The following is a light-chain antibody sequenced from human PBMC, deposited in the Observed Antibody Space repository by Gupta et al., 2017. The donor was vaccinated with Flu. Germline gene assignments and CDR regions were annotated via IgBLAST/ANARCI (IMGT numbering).Light chain of an antibody. CDR1: QNIRSW. Sequence: PSTLSASVGDRVTITCRASQNIRSWLAWYQQIPGKAPKLLISKASRLESGVPSRFSGSGSGTDFTLTISSLQPDDFATYYCQQYDTYSWTFGQGTKVEIK. V-gene: IGKV1-5*03. CDR2: KAS. J-gene: IGKJ1*01. CDR3: QQYDTYSWT.